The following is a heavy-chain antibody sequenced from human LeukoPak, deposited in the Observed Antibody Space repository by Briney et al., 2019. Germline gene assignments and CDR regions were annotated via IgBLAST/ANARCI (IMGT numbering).Heavy chain of an antibody. CDR3: ARGGIGSSSLIGY. CDR2: IYYSGST. CDR1: GGSISSYY. Sequence: SETLSLTCTVSGGSISSYYWSWIRQPPGKGLEWIGYIYYSGSTNYNPSLKSRVTISVDTSKNQFSLKLSSVTAADTAVYYCARGGIGSSSLIGYWGQGTLVTVSS. V-gene: IGHV4-59*12. J-gene: IGHJ4*02. D-gene: IGHD6-13*01.